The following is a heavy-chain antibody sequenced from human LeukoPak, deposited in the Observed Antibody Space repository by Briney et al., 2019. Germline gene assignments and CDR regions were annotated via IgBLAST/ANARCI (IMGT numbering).Heavy chain of an antibody. CDR1: GYNFSNYW. CDR2: IYPGDSDT. J-gene: IGHJ5*02. D-gene: IGHD3-3*01. CDR3: ARQAKRSDFWSGYPRFDP. V-gene: IGHV5-51*01. Sequence: GESLKISCKASGYNFSNYWIGWVRQMPGRGLEWMGIIYPGDSDTRYSPSFQGQVTISADKSISTAHLQWSTLKASDTAMYYCARQAKRSDFWSGYPRFDPWGQGTLVTVSS.